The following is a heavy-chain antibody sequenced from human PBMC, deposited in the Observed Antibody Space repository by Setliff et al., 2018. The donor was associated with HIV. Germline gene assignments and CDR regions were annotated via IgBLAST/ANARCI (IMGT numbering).Heavy chain of an antibody. Sequence: SETLSLTCTVSGGSMSSSSYYWGWIRQPPGKGLEWIGTIYYSGSTYYNPSLKSRVTISVDTSKNQFSLRLTSVTAADTAVYYCARGVAVAGVYRYWGQGTLVTVSS. CDR1: GGSMSSSSYY. V-gene: IGHV4-39*07. J-gene: IGHJ4*02. CDR3: ARGVAVAGVYRY. D-gene: IGHD6-19*01. CDR2: IYYSGST.